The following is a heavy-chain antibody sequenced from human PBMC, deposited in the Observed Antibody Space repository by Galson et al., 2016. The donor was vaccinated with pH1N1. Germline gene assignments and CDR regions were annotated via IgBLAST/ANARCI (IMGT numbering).Heavy chain of an antibody. CDR2: ISPYSGNT. CDR1: GYTFTIYG. J-gene: IGHJ3*02. Sequence: SVKVSCKASGYTFTIYGISWVRQAPGQGLEWMGWISPYSGNTKYAQKVQGRVTMTTEKSKGTSYMELRSLTSDDTAVYFCARALRPVSIPSEALDIWGQGTMVTVSS. CDR3: ARALRPVSIPSEALDI. D-gene: IGHD2/OR15-2a*01. V-gene: IGHV1-18*01.